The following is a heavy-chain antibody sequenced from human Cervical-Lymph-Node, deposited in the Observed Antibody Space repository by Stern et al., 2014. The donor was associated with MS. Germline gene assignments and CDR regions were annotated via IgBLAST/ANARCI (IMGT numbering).Heavy chain of an antibody. V-gene: IGHV1-69*06. CDR1: GGTFTTHP. Sequence: EQLVESGAEVKKPGSSVKVSCKASGGTFTTHPITWWRQAPGPGLEWMGGIIPFLNTANYAQKFQGRITITADKSTGTTYMEISSLRFDDTAVYYCASSLVVSGHWGQGTLVIVS. J-gene: IGHJ4*02. CDR2: IIPFLNTA. D-gene: IGHD2-8*02. CDR3: ASSLVVSGH.